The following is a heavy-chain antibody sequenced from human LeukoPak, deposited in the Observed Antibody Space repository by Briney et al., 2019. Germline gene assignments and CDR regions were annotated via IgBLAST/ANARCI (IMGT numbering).Heavy chain of an antibody. D-gene: IGHD6-19*01. CDR3: ASRYSSGWYSYYYYYGMDV. CDR1: GFTFSSYW. CDR2: INKDGGEK. J-gene: IGHJ6*02. V-gene: IGHV3-7*03. Sequence: PGGSLRLSCAASGFTFSSYWMSWVRQAPGKGLEWVANINKDGGEKYYVDSVKGRFTISRDNAKNSLYLQMNSLRADDTAVYYCASRYSSGWYSYYYYYGMDVWGQGTTVTVSS.